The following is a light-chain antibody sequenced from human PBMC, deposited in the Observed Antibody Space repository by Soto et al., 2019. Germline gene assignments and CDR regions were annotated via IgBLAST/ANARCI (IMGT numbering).Light chain of an antibody. V-gene: IGLV2-11*01. Sequence: QSALTQPRSVSGSPGQSVTISCTGTSSDVGGYNYVSWYQQHPGKAPKLMIYDVSKRPSGVPDRFSGSKSGNTASLTISGLQAEDGADYYCCSYAGIYTYVFGTGTKLTVL. CDR2: DVS. CDR3: CSYAGIYTYV. CDR1: SSDVGGYNY. J-gene: IGLJ1*01.